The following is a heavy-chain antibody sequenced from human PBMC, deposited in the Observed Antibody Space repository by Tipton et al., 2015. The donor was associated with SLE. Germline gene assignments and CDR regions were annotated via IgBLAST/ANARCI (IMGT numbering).Heavy chain of an antibody. Sequence: SLRLSCAASGFTFSSYSMNWVRQAPGKGLEWVSSISSSSSYIYYADSVKGRFTISRDNAKNSLYLQMNSLRAEDTAVYYCARTLAAAGTNYYYGMDVWGQGTTVTVSS. CDR3: ARTLAAAGTNYYYGMDV. D-gene: IGHD6-13*01. CDR2: ISSSSSYI. J-gene: IGHJ6*02. V-gene: IGHV3-21*01. CDR1: GFTFSSYS.